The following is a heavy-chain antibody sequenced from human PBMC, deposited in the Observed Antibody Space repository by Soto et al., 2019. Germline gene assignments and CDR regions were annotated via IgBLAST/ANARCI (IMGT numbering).Heavy chain of an antibody. CDR2: IYWNDDK. D-gene: IGHD4-17*01. J-gene: IGHJ5*02. Sequence: QITLKESGPTLVKPTQTLTLTCTFSGFSLSTGGLGVGWLRQPPGRALEWLALIYWNDDKRYNPSLKSRLTTTKGTPKNPVVLTMTNMDPVDTATYYCAHRGYGDYPRDNWFDPWGQGTLVTVSS. CDR1: GFSLSTGGLG. V-gene: IGHV2-5*01. CDR3: AHRGYGDYPRDNWFDP.